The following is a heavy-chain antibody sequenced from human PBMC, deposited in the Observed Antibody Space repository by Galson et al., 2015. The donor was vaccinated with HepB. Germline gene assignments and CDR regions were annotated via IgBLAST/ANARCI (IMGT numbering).Heavy chain of an antibody. Sequence: SETLSLTCTVSGGSISSSSYYWGWIRQPPGKGLEWIGSIYYSGSTNYNPSLKSRVTISVDTSKNQFSLKLSSVTAADTAVYYCARDLVPLSAKPGLYYYGMDVWGQGTTVTVSS. D-gene: IGHD1-14*01. CDR2: IYYSGST. CDR3: ARDLVPLSAKPGLYYYGMDV. J-gene: IGHJ6*02. CDR1: GGSISSSSYY. V-gene: IGHV4-39*07.